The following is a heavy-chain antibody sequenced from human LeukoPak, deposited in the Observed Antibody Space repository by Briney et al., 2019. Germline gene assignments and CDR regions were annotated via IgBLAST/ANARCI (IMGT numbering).Heavy chain of an antibody. CDR3: ARDGYNSEQYYFDY. J-gene: IGHJ4*02. V-gene: IGHV1-8*03. D-gene: IGHD5-24*01. Sequence: ASVKVSCKASGYTFTSYDINWVRQATGQGLEWMGWMNPNSGNTGYAQKFQGRVTITRNTSISTAYMELSSLRSEDTAVYYCARDGYNSEQYYFDYWGQGTLVTVSS. CDR1: GYTFTSYD. CDR2: MNPNSGNT.